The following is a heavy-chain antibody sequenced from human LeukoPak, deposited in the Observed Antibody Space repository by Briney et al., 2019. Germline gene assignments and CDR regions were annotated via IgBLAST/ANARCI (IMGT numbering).Heavy chain of an antibody. J-gene: IGHJ4*02. Sequence: ASVKVSCKASGYTFTRYDINWVRQAPGQGLEWMGWMNPNSGNTVYAQKFQGRVTITRNTSISTAYMELSSLRSEDTAVYYCAVAGTSNFDYWGQGTLVTVSS. V-gene: IGHV1-8*03. CDR3: AVAGTSNFDY. D-gene: IGHD6-19*01. CDR1: GYTFTRYD. CDR2: MNPNSGNT.